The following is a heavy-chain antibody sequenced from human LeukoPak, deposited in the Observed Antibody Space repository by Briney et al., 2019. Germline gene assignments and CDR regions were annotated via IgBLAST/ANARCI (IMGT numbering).Heavy chain of an antibody. CDR3: ARDRDCSGGSCYPGPYYYGMDV. D-gene: IGHD2-15*01. CDR2: IIPIFGTA. CDR1: GGTFSIYA. V-gene: IGHV1-69*13. Sequence: SVNVSCKASGGTFSIYAISWVRQAPGQGLEWMGGIIPIFGTANYAQKFQGRVTITADESTSTAYMELSSLRSEDTAVYYCARDRDCSGGSCYPGPYYYGMDVWGQGTTVTVSS. J-gene: IGHJ6*02.